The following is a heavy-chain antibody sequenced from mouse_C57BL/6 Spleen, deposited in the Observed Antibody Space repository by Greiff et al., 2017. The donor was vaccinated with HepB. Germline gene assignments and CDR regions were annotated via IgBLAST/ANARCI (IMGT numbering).Heavy chain of an antibody. CDR1: GYTFTSYW. Sequence: VQLQQPGAELVKPGASVKLSCKASGYTFTSYWMQWVKQRPGQGLEWIGEIDPSDSYTNYNQKFKGKATLTVDTSSSTAYMQLSSLTSEDSAVYYCARSRGSSSYWYFDVWGTGTTVTVAS. V-gene: IGHV1-50*01. CDR2: IDPSDSYT. CDR3: ARSRGSSSYWYFDV. J-gene: IGHJ1*03. D-gene: IGHD1-1*01.